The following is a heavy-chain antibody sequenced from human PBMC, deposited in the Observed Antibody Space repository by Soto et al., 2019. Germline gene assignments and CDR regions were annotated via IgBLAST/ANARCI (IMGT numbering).Heavy chain of an antibody. Sequence: PGGSLRLSCAASGFTFSDHYMDWVRQAPGKGLDWVGRIRMRANGSTTEYAASVKGRFIISRDDSQNSLYLQMNSLKTEDTAVYSCARNRNGGYFHLDHWGQGILVTVYS. J-gene: IGHJ4*02. V-gene: IGHV3-72*01. D-gene: IGHD2-21*02. CDR1: GFTFSDHY. CDR3: ARNRNGGYFHLDH. CDR2: IRMRANGSTT.